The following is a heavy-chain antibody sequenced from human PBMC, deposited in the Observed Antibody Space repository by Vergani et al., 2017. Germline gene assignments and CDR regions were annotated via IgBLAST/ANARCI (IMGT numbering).Heavy chain of an antibody. Sequence: EVQLVESGGGLVQPGGSLRLSCAASGFTFSSYSMNWVRQAPGKGLEWVSYISSSSSTIYYADSVKGRFTISRDNAKNSLYLQMNSLRAEDTAVDYCAGGGSGLVRWGHRPLGLWGQGTL. J-gene: IGHJ4*02. CDR2: ISSSSSTI. V-gene: IGHV3-48*04. CDR1: GFTFSSYS. D-gene: IGHD3/OR15-3a*01. CDR3: AGGGSGLVRWGHRPLGL.